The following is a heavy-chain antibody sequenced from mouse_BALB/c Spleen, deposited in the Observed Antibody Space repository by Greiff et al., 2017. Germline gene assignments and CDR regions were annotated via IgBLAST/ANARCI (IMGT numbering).Heavy chain of an antibody. V-gene: IGHV5-9-4*01. Sequence: DVMLVESGGDLVKPGGSLKLSCAASGFTFSSYGMSWVRQSPEKRLEWVAEISSGGSYTYYPDTVTGRFTISRDNAKNTLYLEMSSLRSEDTAMYYCARSTMITTRSYAMDYWGQGTSVTVSS. CDR2: ISSGGSYT. CDR1: GFTFSSYG. CDR3: ARSTMITTRSYAMDY. D-gene: IGHD2-4*01. J-gene: IGHJ4*01.